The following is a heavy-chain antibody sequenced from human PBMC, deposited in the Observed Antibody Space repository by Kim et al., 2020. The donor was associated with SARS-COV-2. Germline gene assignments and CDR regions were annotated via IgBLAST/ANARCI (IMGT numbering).Heavy chain of an antibody. D-gene: IGHD3-10*01. CDR3: TRGIRGSTDWFDP. J-gene: IGHJ5*02. V-gene: IGHV6-1*01. Sequence: YAVSVKSRITINPDTAKNQFSLQLKSVTPEDTAVYYCTRGIRGSTDWFDPWGQGTLVIVSS.